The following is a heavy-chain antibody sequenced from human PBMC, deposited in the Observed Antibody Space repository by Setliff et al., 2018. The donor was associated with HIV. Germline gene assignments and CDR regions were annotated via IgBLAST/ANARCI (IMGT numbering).Heavy chain of an antibody. CDR1: GFTFGDYD. CDR3: TRLRGYSYGLASYYYYYMDV. V-gene: IGHV3-49*04. D-gene: IGHD5-18*01. Sequence: PGGSLRLSCTASGFTFGDYDMSWVRQAPGKGLEWVGCTRSKAYGGTTEYAASVKGRFTISRDDSESIAYLQMNSLKTEDTAVYYCTRLRGYSYGLASYYYYYMDVWGKGTTVTVSS. CDR2: TRSKAYGGTT. J-gene: IGHJ6*03.